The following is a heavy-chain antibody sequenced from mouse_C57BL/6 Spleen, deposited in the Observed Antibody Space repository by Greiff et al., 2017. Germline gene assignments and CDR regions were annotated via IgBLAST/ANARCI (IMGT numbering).Heavy chain of an antibody. J-gene: IGHJ2*01. Sequence: VQLQQSGAELMKPGASVKLSCKATGYTFTGYWIEWVKQRPGHGLEWIGEILPGSGSTNSNEKFKGKATFTADTSSNTAYMQLSSLTTEDSAIYYCARGYYGSSYLYYFDYWGQGTTLTVSS. V-gene: IGHV1-9*01. D-gene: IGHD1-1*01. CDR2: ILPGSGST. CDR3: ARGYYGSSYLYYFDY. CDR1: GYTFTGYW.